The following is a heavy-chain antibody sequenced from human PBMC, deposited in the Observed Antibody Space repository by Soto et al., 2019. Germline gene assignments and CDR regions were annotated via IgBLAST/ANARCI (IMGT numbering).Heavy chain of an antibody. CDR1: AYTFTSYA. Sequence: ASMMVSCKASAYTFTSYAMHWVRQAPGQRLEWMGWINAGNGNTKYSQKFQGRVTITRDTSASTAYMELSSLRSEDTAVYYCARGPNPYYFDYWGQGTLVTVSS. V-gene: IGHV1-3*01. CDR2: INAGNGNT. CDR3: ARGPNPYYFDY. J-gene: IGHJ4*02.